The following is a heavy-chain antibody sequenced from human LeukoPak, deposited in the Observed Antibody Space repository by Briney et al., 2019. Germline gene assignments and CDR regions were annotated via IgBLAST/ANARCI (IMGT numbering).Heavy chain of an antibody. CDR2: IFHSAST. CDR3: ARKYCSSISCSYGYDI. D-gene: IGHD2-2*01. CDR1: GGSVSSDDYS. Sequence: PSETLSLTCAVSGGSVSSDDYSWGWIRQPPGKGLEWIGYIFHSASTYHNLSLRSRVTISLDRSKNQFSLKLSSVTAADTAMYFCARKYCSSISCSYGYDIWGQGTKVTVSS. V-gene: IGHV4-30-2*01. J-gene: IGHJ3*02.